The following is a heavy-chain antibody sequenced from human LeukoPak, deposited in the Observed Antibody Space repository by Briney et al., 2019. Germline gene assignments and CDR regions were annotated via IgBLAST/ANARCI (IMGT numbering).Heavy chain of an antibody. D-gene: IGHD1-26*01. CDR1: GFTFSSYT. V-gene: IGHV3-21*01. CDR3: ARMGSGSYLDY. Sequence: PGGPLRLSCAASGFTFSSYTMNWVRQAPGKGLEWVSSISTMSSYIYYADSVKGRFTISRDNAKNSLFLQMNSLRAEDTAVYYCARMGSGSYLDYWGQGTLVTVSS. CDR2: ISTMSSYI. J-gene: IGHJ4*02.